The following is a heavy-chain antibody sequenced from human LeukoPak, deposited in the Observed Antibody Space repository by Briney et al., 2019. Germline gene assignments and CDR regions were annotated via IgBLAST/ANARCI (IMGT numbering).Heavy chain of an antibody. V-gene: IGHV1-69*13. CDR2: IIPIFGTA. Sequence: ASVKVSCKASGGTFSSYAISWVRQAPGQGLEWMRGIIPIFGTANYAQKFQGRVTITADESTSTAYMELSSLRSEDTAVYYCARLNDIVVVPAAIDYWGQGTLVTVSS. D-gene: IGHD2-2*01. CDR3: ARLNDIVVVPAAIDY. J-gene: IGHJ4*02. CDR1: GGTFSSYA.